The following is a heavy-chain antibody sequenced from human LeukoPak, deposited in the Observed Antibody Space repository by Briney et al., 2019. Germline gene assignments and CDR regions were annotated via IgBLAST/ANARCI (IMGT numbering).Heavy chain of an antibody. CDR3: ARVRRAAGVKYYFDY. CDR1: GGSFSGYY. CDR2: INHSGST. J-gene: IGHJ4*02. V-gene: IGHV4-34*01. D-gene: IGHD2-21*01. Sequence: SETLSLTCAVYGGSFSGYYWSWIRQPPGKGLEWIGEINHSGSTNYNPSLKSRATISVDTSKNQFSLKLSSVTAADTAVYYCARVRRAAGVKYYFDYWGQGTLVTVSS.